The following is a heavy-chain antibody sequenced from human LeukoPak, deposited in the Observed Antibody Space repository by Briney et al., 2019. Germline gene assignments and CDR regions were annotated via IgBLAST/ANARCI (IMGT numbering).Heavy chain of an antibody. J-gene: IGHJ5*02. CDR1: GGSISSYY. D-gene: IGHD6-13*01. Sequence: PSETLPLTCTVSGGSISSYYWSWIRQPPGKGLEWIGYIYYSGSTNYNPSLKSRVTISVDTSKNQFSLKLSSVTAADTAVYYCARGGEGYSSSWYRLSNWFDPWGQGTLVTVSS. CDR2: IYYSGST. V-gene: IGHV4-59*01. CDR3: ARGGEGYSSSWYRLSNWFDP.